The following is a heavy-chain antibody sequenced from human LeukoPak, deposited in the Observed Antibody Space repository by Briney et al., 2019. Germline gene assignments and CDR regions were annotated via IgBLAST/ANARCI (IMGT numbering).Heavy chain of an antibody. CDR1: GGSFSGYY. CDR3: ARGRDYYDSSLDY. Sequence: SETLSLTCAVYGGSFSGYYWSWIRQPPGKGLEWIEEINHSGSTNYNPSLKSRVTISVDTSKNQFSLKLSSVTAADTAVYYCARGRDYYDSSLDYWGQGTLVTVSS. D-gene: IGHD3-22*01. CDR2: INHSGST. V-gene: IGHV4-34*01. J-gene: IGHJ4*02.